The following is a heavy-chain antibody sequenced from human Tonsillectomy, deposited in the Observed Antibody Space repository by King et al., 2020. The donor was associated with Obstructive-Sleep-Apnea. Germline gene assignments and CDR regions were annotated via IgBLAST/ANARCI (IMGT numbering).Heavy chain of an antibody. CDR3: ARANSYDILTGYYSPMDV. Sequence: QLQESGPGLVKPSQTLSLTCTVAGGSISSGGYYWSWIRQLPGKGLEWIGVIYYSGSTYYNPSLKSRGTISVDTSKNQCSLKLSSVTAADTAVYYCARANSYDILTGYYSPMDVWGQGTTVTVSS. CDR2: IYYSGST. CDR1: GGSISSGGYY. D-gene: IGHD3-9*01. V-gene: IGHV4-31*03. J-gene: IGHJ6*02.